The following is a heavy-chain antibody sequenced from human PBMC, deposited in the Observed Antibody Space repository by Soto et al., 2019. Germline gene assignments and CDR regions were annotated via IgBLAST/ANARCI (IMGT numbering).Heavy chain of an antibody. J-gene: IGHJ4*02. CDR3: AGGGHAGAGIYYLGD. Sequence: EVQLVESGGGLVQSGGSLRLSCTASGFSFNTYWMHWVRQAPGKGLVWISRIKGDGSITNYAASVRGRFTISRDNAKNTLYLQVNCLRDEDTAVYYCAGGGHAGAGIYYLGDWGQGTLVTVSS. CDR1: GFSFNTYW. V-gene: IGHV3-74*01. CDR2: IKGDGSIT. D-gene: IGHD3-10*01.